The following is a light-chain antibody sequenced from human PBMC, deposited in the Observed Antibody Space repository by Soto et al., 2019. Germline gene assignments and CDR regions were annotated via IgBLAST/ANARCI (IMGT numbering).Light chain of an antibody. CDR2: GAS. CDR1: QSVSSSY. CDR3: QQYGSSPWT. Sequence: EIVLPQSPGTLSLSPGERATRXSRSSQSVSSSYLAWYQQKPGQAPRLLIYGASSRATGIPDRFSGSGSGTDFTLTISRLEPEDFAVYYCQQYGSSPWTFGQGTKVDIK. J-gene: IGKJ1*01. V-gene: IGKV3-20*01.